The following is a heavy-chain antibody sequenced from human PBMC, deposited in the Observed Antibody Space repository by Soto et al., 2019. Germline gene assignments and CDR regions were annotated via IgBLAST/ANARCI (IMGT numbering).Heavy chain of an antibody. V-gene: IGHV3-64*01. J-gene: IGHJ4*02. D-gene: IGHD3-10*01. CDR2: ISSNGGST. CDR1: GFTFSSYA. Sequence: EVPLVESGGGLVQPGGSPRLSCAASGFTFSSYAMHWVRQAPGKGLEYVSAISSNGGSTYYAISVKGRFTISRDNSKNTLYLQMGSLRAEDMAVYYCARQGRAVSSYYFDYWGQGTLVTVSS. CDR3: ARQGRAVSSYYFDY.